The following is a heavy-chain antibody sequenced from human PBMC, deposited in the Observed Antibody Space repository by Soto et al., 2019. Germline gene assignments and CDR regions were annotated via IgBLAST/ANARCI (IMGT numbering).Heavy chain of an antibody. J-gene: IGHJ5*02. CDR1: VFTFINND. Sequence: PGWSLRLSCVPSVFTFINNDMTWVRPAPGKGLEWVSTIDGTSTFSNYAASVEGGFTIPRNNSRNTVYLQMNSLRADDTAVYYCAKNSGWFTAWGQGTLVTVSS. CDR2: IDGTSTFS. V-gene: IGHV3-23*05. D-gene: IGHD6-19*01. CDR3: AKNSGWFTA.